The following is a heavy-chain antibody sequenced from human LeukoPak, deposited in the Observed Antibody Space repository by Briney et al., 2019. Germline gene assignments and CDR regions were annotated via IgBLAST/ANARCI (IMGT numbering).Heavy chain of an antibody. D-gene: IGHD4-23*01. CDR1: DGSISNSF. CDR2: IHTSGGT. J-gene: IGHJ4*02. V-gene: IGHV4-4*09. Sequence: SETLSLTCTVPDGSISNSFWNWVRQPPGKGLEWIAYIHTSGGTNYNPAFKSRVTLSVDTSKSRFSLRLNSVTASDTAVYYCANSYDGKIVPFDNWGQGTLVTVSS. CDR3: ANSYDGKIVPFDN.